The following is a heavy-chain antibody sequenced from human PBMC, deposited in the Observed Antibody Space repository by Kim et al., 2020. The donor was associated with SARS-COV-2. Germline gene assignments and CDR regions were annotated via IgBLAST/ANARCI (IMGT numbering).Heavy chain of an antibody. Sequence: SVKVSCKASGGTFSSYAISWVRQAPGQGLEWMGRIIPILGIANYAQKFQGRVTITADKSTSTAYMELSSLRSEDTAVYYCAIEDTAMVMDYYYYGMDVWGQGTTVTVSS. CDR1: GGTFSSYA. CDR2: IIPILGIA. V-gene: IGHV1-69*04. J-gene: IGHJ6*02. CDR3: AIEDTAMVMDYYYYGMDV. D-gene: IGHD5-18*01.